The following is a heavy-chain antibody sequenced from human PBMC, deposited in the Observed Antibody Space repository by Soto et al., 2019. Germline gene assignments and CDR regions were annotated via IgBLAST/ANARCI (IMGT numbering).Heavy chain of an antibody. CDR1: GGSISSYY. V-gene: IGHV4-59*01. Sequence: PSETLSLTCTVSGGSISSYYWSWIRQPPGKGLEWIGYIYYSGSTNYNPSLKSRVTISVDTSKNQFSLKLSSVTAADTAVYYCARVPRNYYDSSGYTSYYFDYWGQGTLVTVSS. J-gene: IGHJ4*02. D-gene: IGHD3-22*01. CDR3: ARVPRNYYDSSGYTSYYFDY. CDR2: IYYSGST.